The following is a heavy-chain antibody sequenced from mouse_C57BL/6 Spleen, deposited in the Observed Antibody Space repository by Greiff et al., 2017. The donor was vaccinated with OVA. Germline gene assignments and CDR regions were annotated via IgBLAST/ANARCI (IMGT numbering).Heavy chain of an antibody. CDR3: ARRADHYRFAY. V-gene: IGHV2-2*01. CDR1: GFSLTSYG. Sequence: QVQLKQSGPGLVQPSQSLSITCTVSGFSLTSYGVHWVRQSPGKGLEWLGVIWCGGSTDYNAAFISRLIISKDNSKSQVFFKMNSLQADDTAIYYCARRADHYRFAYWGQGTLVTVSA. CDR2: IWCGGST. J-gene: IGHJ3*01. D-gene: IGHD5-5*01.